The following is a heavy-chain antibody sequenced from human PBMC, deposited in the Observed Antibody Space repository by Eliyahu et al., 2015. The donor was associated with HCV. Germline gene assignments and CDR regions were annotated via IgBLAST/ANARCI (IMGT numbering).Heavy chain of an antibody. J-gene: IGHJ6*02. CDR1: GYTFTSYD. CDR3: ARMPVYAPPESYGMDV. D-gene: IGHD2-8*01. CDR2: MNPNSGNT. Sequence: QVQLVQSGAEVKKPGASVKVSCKASGYTFTSYDINWVRQATGQGLEWMGWMNPNSGNTGYAQKFQGRVTMTRNTSISTAYMELSSLRSEDTAVYYCARMPVYAPPESYGMDVWGQGTTVTVSS. V-gene: IGHV1-8*01.